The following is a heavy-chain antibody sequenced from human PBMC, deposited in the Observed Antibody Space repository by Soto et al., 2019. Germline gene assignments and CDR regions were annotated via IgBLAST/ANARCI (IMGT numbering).Heavy chain of an antibody. CDR3: TSYTYYYGSGSYPSPDY. V-gene: IGHV3-15*01. CDR2: IKSKTDGGTT. J-gene: IGHJ4*02. Sequence: EVQLVESGGGLVKPGGSLRLSCAASGFTFSNAWMNWVRQAPGKGLEWVGRIKSKTDGGTTDYAAPVKGRFAISRDDSKNTLYLQMNSLKSEDTAVYYCTSYTYYYGSGSYPSPDYWGQGTLVTVSS. D-gene: IGHD3-10*01. CDR1: GFTFSNAW.